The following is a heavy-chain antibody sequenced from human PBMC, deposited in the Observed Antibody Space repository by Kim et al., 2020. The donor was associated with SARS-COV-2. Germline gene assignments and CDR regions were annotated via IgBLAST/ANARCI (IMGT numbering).Heavy chain of an antibody. CDR3: ARDWDGSGSYYQRSYGMDV. V-gene: IGHV3-11*05. J-gene: IGHJ6*02. D-gene: IGHD3-10*01. Sequence: GRFTISRDNAKNSLYLQMNSLRAEDTAVYYCARDWDGSGSYYQRSYGMDVWGQGTTVTVSS.